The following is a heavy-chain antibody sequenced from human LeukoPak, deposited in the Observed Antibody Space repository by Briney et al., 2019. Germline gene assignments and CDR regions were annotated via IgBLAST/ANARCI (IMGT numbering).Heavy chain of an antibody. CDR2: IYHSGST. V-gene: IGHV4-38-2*02. CDR3: ARATRYGDYVQDAFDI. J-gene: IGHJ3*02. Sequence: SETLSLTCTVSGYSISSGYYWGWIRQPPGKGLEWIGSIYHSGSTYYNPSLKSRVTISVDTSKNQFSLKLSSVTAADTAVYYCARATRYGDYVQDAFDIWGQGTMVTVSS. D-gene: IGHD4-17*01. CDR1: GYSISSGYY.